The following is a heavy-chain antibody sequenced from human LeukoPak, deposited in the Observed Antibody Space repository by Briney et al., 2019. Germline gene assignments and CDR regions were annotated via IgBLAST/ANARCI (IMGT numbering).Heavy chain of an antibody. CDR2: INWNSGNI. D-gene: IGHD5-24*01. V-gene: IGHV3-9*01. CDR3: AKDLGQGHNIYYYYGMDV. J-gene: IGHJ6*02. Sequence: GGSLRLSCAASGFIFNDYAMHWVRQAPGKGLEWVSSINWNSGNIGYADSVRGRFTISRDNAKNSLYLQMNSLRAEDTALYYCAKDLGQGHNIYYYYGMDVWGQGTTVTVSS. CDR1: GFIFNDYA.